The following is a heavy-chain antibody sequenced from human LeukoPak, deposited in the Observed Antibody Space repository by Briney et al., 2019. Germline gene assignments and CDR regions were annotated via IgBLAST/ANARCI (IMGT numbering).Heavy chain of an antibody. CDR1: GYTFTGYY. D-gene: IGHD5-12*01. J-gene: IGHJ6*02. CDR3: ARDLWYSGYDGPPYYGMDV. Sequence: ASVKVSCKASGYTFTGYYMHWVRHAPGQGLEWMGWINPNSGGTNYAQKFQGRVTMTRDTSISTAYMELSRLRSDDTAVYYCARDLWYSGYDGPPYYGMDVWGQGTTVTVSS. V-gene: IGHV1-2*02. CDR2: INPNSGGT.